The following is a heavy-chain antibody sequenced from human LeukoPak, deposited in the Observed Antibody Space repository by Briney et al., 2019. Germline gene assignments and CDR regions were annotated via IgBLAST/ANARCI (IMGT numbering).Heavy chain of an antibody. Sequence: SQTLSLTCAVSGGSISSGGYSWSWIRQPPGKGLEWIGYIYHSGSTYYNPSLKSRVTISVDRSKNQFSLKLSSVTAADTAVYYCASRAVAGRDPDYWGQGTLVTVSS. V-gene: IGHV4-30-2*01. J-gene: IGHJ4*02. D-gene: IGHD6-19*01. CDR3: ASRAVAGRDPDY. CDR2: IYHSGST. CDR1: GGSISSGGYS.